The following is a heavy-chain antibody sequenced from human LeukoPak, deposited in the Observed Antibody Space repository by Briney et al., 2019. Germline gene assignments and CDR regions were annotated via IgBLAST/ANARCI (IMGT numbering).Heavy chain of an antibody. CDR3: AKDRIAAAGRLDY. CDR1: GFTFSSYG. CDR2: IRYDGSNK. V-gene: IGHV3-30*02. Sequence: PGGSLRLSCAASGFTFSSYGMHWVRQAPGKGLEWVAFIRYDGSNKYYADSVKGRFTISRDNSKNTLYLQMNSLGAEDTAVYYCAKDRIAAAGRLDYWGQGTLVTVSS. D-gene: IGHD6-13*01. J-gene: IGHJ4*02.